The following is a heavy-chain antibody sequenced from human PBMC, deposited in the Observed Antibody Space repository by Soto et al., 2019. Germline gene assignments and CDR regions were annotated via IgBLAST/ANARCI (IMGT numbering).Heavy chain of an antibody. V-gene: IGHV4-39*01. Sequence: QLQLQESGPGLVKPSETLALTCTVSGGSISSISYYWGWIRQPPGKGLEWIGSIKYSGHTFYNPSLKSRVTMAVDTSKNQFSLRLSSVTAAETAVYYCARVDIAVVPSTTCDYWGQGTLVTFCS. CDR3: ARVDIAVVPSTTCDY. CDR1: GGSISSISYY. J-gene: IGHJ4*02. CDR2: IKYSGHT. D-gene: IGHD2-2*01.